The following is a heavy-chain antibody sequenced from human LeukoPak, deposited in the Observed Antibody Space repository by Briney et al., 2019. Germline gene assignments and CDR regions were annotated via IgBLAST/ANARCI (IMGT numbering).Heavy chain of an antibody. D-gene: IGHD6-6*01. CDR2: ISSSSSTI. V-gene: IGHV3-48*01. CDR1: GFTFSSYS. J-gene: IGHJ4*02. CDR3: ARARKGIAARPFDY. Sequence: GGSLRLSCAASGFTFSSYSMNWVRQAPGKGLEWVSYISSSSSTIYYADSVKGRFTISRDNAKNSLYLQMNSLRAEDTAVYYCARARKGIAARPFDYWGQGTLVTVSS.